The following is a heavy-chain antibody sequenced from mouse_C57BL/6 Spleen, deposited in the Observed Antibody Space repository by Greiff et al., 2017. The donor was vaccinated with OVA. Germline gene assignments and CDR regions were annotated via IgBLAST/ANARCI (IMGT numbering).Heavy chain of an antibody. CDR2: INPYNGGT. Sequence: VQLQQSGPVLVKPGASVKMSCKASGYTFTDYYMNWVKQSHGKSLEWIGVINPYNGGTSYNQKFKGKATLTVDKSSSTAYMELNSLTSEDSAVYYCARSVLITTVVATYDMDYWGQGTSVTVSS. CDR1: GYTFTDYY. CDR3: ARSVLITTVVATYDMDY. V-gene: IGHV1-19*01. D-gene: IGHD1-1*01. J-gene: IGHJ4*01.